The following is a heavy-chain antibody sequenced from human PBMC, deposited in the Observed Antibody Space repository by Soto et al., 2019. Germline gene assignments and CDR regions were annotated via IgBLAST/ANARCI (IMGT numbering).Heavy chain of an antibody. CDR1: GGSFSGYY. CDR2: INHSGST. D-gene: IGHD2-2*01. CDR3: ARGRWFQGVYCSNTSCYGGFDP. V-gene: IGHV4-34*01. J-gene: IGHJ5*02. Sequence: SETLSLTCAVYGGSFSGYYWSWIRQPPGKGLEWIGEINHSGSTNYNPSLKSRVTISVDTSKNQFSLKLSSVTAADTAVYYCARGRWFQGVYCSNTSCYGGFDPWGQGTLVTVSS.